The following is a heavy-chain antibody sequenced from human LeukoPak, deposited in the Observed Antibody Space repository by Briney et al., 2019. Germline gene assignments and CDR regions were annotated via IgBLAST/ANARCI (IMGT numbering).Heavy chain of an antibody. D-gene: IGHD3-10*01. Sequence: ASVKVSCKASGYTFSGYYIHWVRQALGQGLEWMGWINPNTGGTKYAQRFQDRVTMTRDTSISTAYMEVSRLRYDDTAVYYCARPLRVTMIRGAAFRASSDFDPWGQGTLVTVSS. CDR2: INPNTGGT. CDR3: ARPLRVTMIRGAAFRASSDFDP. CDR1: GYTFSGYY. V-gene: IGHV1-2*02. J-gene: IGHJ5*02.